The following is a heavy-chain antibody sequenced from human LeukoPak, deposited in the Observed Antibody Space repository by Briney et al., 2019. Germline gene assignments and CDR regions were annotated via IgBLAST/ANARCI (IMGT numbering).Heavy chain of an antibody. D-gene: IGHD4-17*01. V-gene: IGHV3-21*01. J-gene: IGHJ2*01. CDR1: GFTFDDYG. CDR2: ISGNTYYI. Sequence: KTGGSLRLSCAASGFTFDDYGMSWVRQAPGKGLEWVSSISGNTYYIYYADSVEARFTISRDNAKNSLYLQMNSLRAEDTAVYYCVRGVTTVSAYWYFDLWGRGTLVTVSS. CDR3: VRGVTTVSAYWYFDL.